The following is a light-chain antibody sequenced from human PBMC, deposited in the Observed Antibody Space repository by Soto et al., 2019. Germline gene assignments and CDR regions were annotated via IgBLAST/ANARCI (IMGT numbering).Light chain of an antibody. CDR2: EVS. V-gene: IGLV2-14*01. CDR1: SNDVGGYNY. CDR3: SSYTNSNTQV. Sequence: QAVLTQPASVSGSPGQSITISCTGTSNDVGGYNYVSWYQQHSGKAPKLMIYEVSNWPSGVSNRFSGSKSGNTASLTISGLQAEDGADYYCSSYTNSNTQVFGGGTKLTVL. J-gene: IGLJ3*02.